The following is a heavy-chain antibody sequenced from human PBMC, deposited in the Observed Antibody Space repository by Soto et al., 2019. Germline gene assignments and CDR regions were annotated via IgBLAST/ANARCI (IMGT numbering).Heavy chain of an antibody. CDR3: ARMVRGTFAY. J-gene: IGHJ4*02. CDR2: IYYSGST. CDR1: GGSISTSNYY. D-gene: IGHD3-10*01. Sequence: SSETLSLPCTVSGGSISTSNYYWGWFRQPPGKGLEWIGSIYYSGSTYYNPSLKSRVTISVDTSKNQFSLKLSSVTAADTAGYYCARMVRGTFAYWGQGTLVTVSS. V-gene: IGHV4-39*01.